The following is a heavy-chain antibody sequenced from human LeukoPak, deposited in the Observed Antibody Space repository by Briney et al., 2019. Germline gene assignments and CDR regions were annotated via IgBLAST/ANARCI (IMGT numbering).Heavy chain of an antibody. V-gene: IGHV1-8*01. J-gene: IGHJ4*02. CDR3: GETYYYDSSGYQIDY. CDR1: GYTFTSYD. D-gene: IGHD3-22*01. Sequence: ASVKVSCKASGYTFTSYDINWVRQATGQGLEWMGWMNPNSGNTGYAQKFQGRVTMTRNTSISTAYMELSRLRSDDTAVYYCGETYYYDSSGYQIDYWGQGTLVTVSS. CDR2: MNPNSGNT.